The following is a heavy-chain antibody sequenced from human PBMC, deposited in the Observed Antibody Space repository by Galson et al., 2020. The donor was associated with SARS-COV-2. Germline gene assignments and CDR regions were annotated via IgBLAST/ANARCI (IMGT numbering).Heavy chain of an antibody. CDR1: GVSTSTTNY. V-gene: IGHV4-38-2*01. Sequence: SQTMSLTCAVYGVSTSTTNYWSWIRQAPGKGLEWIGSVYPSGSTYHNPSLTSRLTISLDTSKNQSSLRLTSVTAADTALYYCARQGVTMMCLRTVPGGVFDLWGRGTLVTVSS. D-gene: IGHD2-8*02. CDR3: ARQGVTMMCLRTVPGGVFDL. CDR2: VYPSGST. J-gene: IGHJ2*01.